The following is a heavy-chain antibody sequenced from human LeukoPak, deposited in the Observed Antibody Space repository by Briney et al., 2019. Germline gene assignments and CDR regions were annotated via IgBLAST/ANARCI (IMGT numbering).Heavy chain of an antibody. Sequence: GGSLRLSCEVSGFTLSTYGMSWVRQAPGKGLEWVSAITGSGGRTYYADSVKGRFTISRDNSKNTLYLQMTSLRAEDTAVYYCAKDRVPFSGYTTSFDSWGQGTLVTVSS. V-gene: IGHV3-23*01. J-gene: IGHJ4*02. CDR1: GFTLSTYG. CDR2: ITGSGGRT. CDR3: AKDRVPFSGYTTSFDS. D-gene: IGHD3-22*01.